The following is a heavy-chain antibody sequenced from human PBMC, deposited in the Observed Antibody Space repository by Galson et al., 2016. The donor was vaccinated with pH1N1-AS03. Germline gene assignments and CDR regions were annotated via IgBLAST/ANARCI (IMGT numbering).Heavy chain of an antibody. CDR1: GFSLTSPGVC. D-gene: IGHD6-13*01. V-gene: IGHV2-70*20. J-gene: IGHJ4*02. Sequence: PALVKPTQTLTLTCSFSGFSLTSPGVCVTWVRQPPGKALGWLATIDSDDDKYYTTSLKTRLTISKDTSKNQVVLTMTNMDPVDTATYYCARVWGAAAGYFDYWGPGNLVVVSS. CDR2: IDSDDDK. CDR3: ARVWGAAAGYFDY.